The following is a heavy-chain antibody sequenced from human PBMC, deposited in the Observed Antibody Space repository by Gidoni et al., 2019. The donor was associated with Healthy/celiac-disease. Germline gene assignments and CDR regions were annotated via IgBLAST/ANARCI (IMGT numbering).Heavy chain of an antibody. CDR2: IYPGDSDT. V-gene: IGHV5-51*03. CDR3: ARLGYAGSGWQENDY. CDR1: GYSFTSYW. Sequence: EVQLVQSGAEVQKPGESLKISCKGSGYSFTSYWIGWVRQMPGKGLAWIGIIYPGDSDTRYSPSFQGQVTISADKSISTAYLQWSSLKASDTAMYYCARLGYAGSGWQENDYWGQGTLVTVSS. D-gene: IGHD6-19*01. J-gene: IGHJ4*02.